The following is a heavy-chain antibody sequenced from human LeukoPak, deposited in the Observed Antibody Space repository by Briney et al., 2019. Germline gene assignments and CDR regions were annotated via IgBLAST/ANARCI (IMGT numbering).Heavy chain of an antibody. CDR1: GFTFSSYG. J-gene: IGHJ5*02. Sequence: GGSLRLSCAASGFTFSSYGMHWVRQAPGKGLEWVAFIRYDGSNKYYADSVKGRFTISRDNSKNTLYLQMNSLRAEDTALYHCARVSYSSSWYNWFDPWGQGTLVTVSS. D-gene: IGHD6-13*01. V-gene: IGHV3-30*02. CDR2: IRYDGSNK. CDR3: ARVSYSSSWYNWFDP.